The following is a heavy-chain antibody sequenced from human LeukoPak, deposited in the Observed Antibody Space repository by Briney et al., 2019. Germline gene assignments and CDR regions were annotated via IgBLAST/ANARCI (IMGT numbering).Heavy chain of an antibody. CDR3: AKVVLLLTASDAFDF. Sequence: GGSLRLSCAASGFTFSSYAMSWVRQAPGTGLEWVSTISGNYGSTYYADSVKGRFTISRDNFKNTVFLRMNSLRAEDTAVYYCAKVVLLLTASDAFDFWGQGTKVTVSS. D-gene: IGHD2-21*02. CDR1: GFTFSSYA. V-gene: IGHV3-23*01. J-gene: IGHJ3*01. CDR2: ISGNYGST.